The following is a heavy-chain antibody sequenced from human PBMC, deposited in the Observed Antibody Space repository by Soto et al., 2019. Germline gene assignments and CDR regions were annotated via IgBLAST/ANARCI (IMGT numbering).Heavy chain of an antibody. V-gene: IGHV5-51*01. D-gene: IGHD2-8*01. CDR2: IYPGDSDT. CDR3: ARRGVEMVYYYYYGMDV. CDR1: GYTFTPYW. Sequence: PGASLKISCKGSGYTFTPYWIGWVRLMSGKGLEWMGIIYPGDSDTRYSPSFQGQVTISVDKSISTAYLQWSSLKASDTAMYYCARRGVEMVYYYYYGMDVWGQGTTVTVSS. J-gene: IGHJ6*02.